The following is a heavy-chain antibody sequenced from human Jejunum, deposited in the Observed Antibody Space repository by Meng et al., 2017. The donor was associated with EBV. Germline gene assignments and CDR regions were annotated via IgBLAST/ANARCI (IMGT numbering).Heavy chain of an antibody. CDR1: VWFFCDYN. J-gene: IGHJ5*02. Sequence: QSQHEPSGAGLLKPSETRSLFFVGFVWFFCDYNWTWLRQPPGKGLEWIGEINHGGGAIYNPSLKSRVTISVDTSKNQFSLKLSSVTAADTAVYYCARLGGYASGTYYPIDPWGQGTLVTVSS. D-gene: IGHD3-10*01. CDR3: ARLGGYASGTYYPIDP. CDR2: INHGGGA. V-gene: IGHV4-34*01.